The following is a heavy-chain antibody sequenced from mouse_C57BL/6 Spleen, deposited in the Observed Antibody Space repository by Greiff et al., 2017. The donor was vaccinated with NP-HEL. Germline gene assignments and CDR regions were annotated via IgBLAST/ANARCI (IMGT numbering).Heavy chain of an antibody. CDR1: GYAFSSSW. Sequence: QVQLQQSGPELVKPGASVKISCKASGYAFSSSWMNWVKQRPGKGLEWIGRIYPGDGDTNYNGKFKGKATLTADKSSSTAYMQLSSLTSEDSAVYFCARVGDGYYGAYWGQGTLVTVSA. V-gene: IGHV1-82*01. D-gene: IGHD2-3*01. CDR2: IYPGDGDT. CDR3: ARVGDGYYGAY. J-gene: IGHJ3*01.